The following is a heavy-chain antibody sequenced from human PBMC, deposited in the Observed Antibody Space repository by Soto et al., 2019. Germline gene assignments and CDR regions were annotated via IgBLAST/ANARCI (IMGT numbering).Heavy chain of an antibody. CDR2: ISYDGSNK. J-gene: IGHJ4*02. CDR3: ARDTVGGVAAMIGDY. CDR1: GFTFSSYA. D-gene: IGHD6-19*01. Sequence: QVQLVESGGGVVQPGRSLRLSCAASGFTFSSYAMHWVRQAPGKGLEWVAVISYDGSNKYYAGSVKGRFTNSRDNAKNTLYLQMNSLRAEDTAVYYCARDTVGGVAAMIGDYWGQGTLVTVSS. V-gene: IGHV3-30-3*01.